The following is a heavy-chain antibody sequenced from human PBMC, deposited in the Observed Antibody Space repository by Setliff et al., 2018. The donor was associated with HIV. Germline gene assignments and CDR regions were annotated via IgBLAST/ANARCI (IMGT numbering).Heavy chain of an antibody. CDR1: GGSFNGYS. Sequence: SETLSLTCAVYGGSFNGYSWTWIRQPPGKGLEWIGSIYHSGSTYYNPSLKSRVTISVDTSKNQFSLKLSSVTAADTAVYYCATHVLQFLEWLSHFDYWGQGTLVTVS. CDR2: IYHSGST. V-gene: IGHV4-34*01. CDR3: ATHVLQFLEWLSHFDY. D-gene: IGHD3-3*01. J-gene: IGHJ4*02.